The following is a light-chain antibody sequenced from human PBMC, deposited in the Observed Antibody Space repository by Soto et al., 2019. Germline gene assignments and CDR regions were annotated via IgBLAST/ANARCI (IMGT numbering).Light chain of an antibody. V-gene: IGKV3-11*01. J-gene: IGKJ5*01. CDR1: QSVSSY. CDR2: DAS. CDR3: QQRSNSPIT. Sequence: EIVLTQSPATLSLSPGERATLSCRASQSVSSYLAWYQQKPGQAPRLLIYDASTRATGIPARFSGSGSGTDFTLTISSLEPEDFAVYYCQQRSNSPITFGQGTQLEIK.